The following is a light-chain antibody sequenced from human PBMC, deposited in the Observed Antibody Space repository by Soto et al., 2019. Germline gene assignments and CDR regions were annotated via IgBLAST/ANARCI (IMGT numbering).Light chain of an antibody. CDR3: QQRSEWPLT. J-gene: IGKJ4*01. Sequence: EIVLTQSPVTLSLSPGERATLSCRASQSISSYLGWYQQKPGQAPRLLIYDASNRATGIPVRFSGSGSGTDFTLTISSLEPEDFAVYYCQQRSEWPLTFGGGTRVEIK. CDR1: QSISSY. V-gene: IGKV3-11*01. CDR2: DAS.